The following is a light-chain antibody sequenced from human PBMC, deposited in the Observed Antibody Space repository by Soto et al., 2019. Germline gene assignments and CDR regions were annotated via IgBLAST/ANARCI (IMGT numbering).Light chain of an antibody. J-gene: IGKJ1*01. Sequence: DVRMTQSPSSLSASVGDTVTITCRASQRIATSLNWCQQKPGKAPALVIFGASALHNRIPSRFSASGSGTEFSLSITKLQHEDFATYYCQQSYNVPRTFGQGTKVDFK. CDR1: QRIATS. CDR3: QQSYNVPRT. CDR2: GAS. V-gene: IGKV1-39*01.